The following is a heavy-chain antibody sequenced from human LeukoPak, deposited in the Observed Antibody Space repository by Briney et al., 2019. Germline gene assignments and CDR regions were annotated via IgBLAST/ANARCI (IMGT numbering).Heavy chain of an antibody. V-gene: IGHV3-23*01. CDR1: GFTFSSYV. CDR2: ISGSGGST. J-gene: IGHJ4*02. CDR3: ARPQWVDYYGSGSYYSAFRY. D-gene: IGHD3-10*01. Sequence: GGSLRLSCVASGFTFSSYVMSWVRQAPGKGLEWVSAISGSGGSTYYADSVKGRFTISRDNSKNTLYLQMNSLRAEDTAVYYCARPQWVDYYGSGSYYSAFRYWGQGTLVTVSS.